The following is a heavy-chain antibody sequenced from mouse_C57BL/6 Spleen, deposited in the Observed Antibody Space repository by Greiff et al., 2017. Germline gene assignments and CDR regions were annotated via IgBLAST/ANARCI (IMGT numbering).Heavy chain of an antibody. CDR1: GYTFTSYW. Sequence: QVQLQQPGAELVMPGASVKLSCKASGYTFTSYWMHWVKQRPGQGLEWIGEIDPSDSYTNYNQKFKGKSTLTVDKSSSTAYMQLSSLTSEDSAVYYCVGGAQASYWGQGTTLTVSS. V-gene: IGHV1-69*01. J-gene: IGHJ2*01. D-gene: IGHD3-2*02. CDR2: IDPSDSYT. CDR3: VGGAQASY.